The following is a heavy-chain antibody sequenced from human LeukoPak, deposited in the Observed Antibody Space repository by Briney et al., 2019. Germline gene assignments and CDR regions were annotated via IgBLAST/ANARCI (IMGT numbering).Heavy chain of an antibody. CDR2: INHSGST. CDR3: ARGQPMTTVTILYNWFDP. D-gene: IGHD4-17*01. V-gene: IGHV4-34*01. CDR1: GGSFSGYY. J-gene: IGHJ5*02. Sequence: PSETLSLTCAVYGGSFSGYYWSWIRQPPGKGLEWIGEINHSGSTNYNPSLKSRVTISVDTSKNQFSLKLSSVTAADTAVYYCARGQPMTTVTILYNWFDPWGQGTLVTVSS.